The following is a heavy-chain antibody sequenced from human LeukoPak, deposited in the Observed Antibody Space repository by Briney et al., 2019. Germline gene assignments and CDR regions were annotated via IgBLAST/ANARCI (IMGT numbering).Heavy chain of an antibody. CDR3: AKTKYSGTWYIWDY. D-gene: IGHD6-13*01. V-gene: IGHV3-23*01. Sequence: PGGSLRLSCAASGFTFSSYAMSWVRQAPGKGLEWVSAISGSGGSIYYADSVKGRFTISRDNSKNTLYLQMNSLSAEDTAVFYCAKTKYSGTWYIWDYWGQGTLVTVSS. CDR2: ISGSGGSI. CDR1: GFTFSSYA. J-gene: IGHJ4*02.